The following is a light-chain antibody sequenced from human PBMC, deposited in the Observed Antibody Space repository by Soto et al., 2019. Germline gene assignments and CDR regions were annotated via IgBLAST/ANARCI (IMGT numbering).Light chain of an antibody. J-gene: IGLJ2*01. CDR2: DVS. Sequence: QAVVTQPASVSGSPGQSITITCTGTRSDIGAYNFVSWYQQHPGEVPKLMLYDVSIRPSGVSNRFSGSKSGNTASLTISGLQAEDEADYYCTSWTTSTTMIFGGGTQLTVL. V-gene: IGLV2-14*03. CDR1: RSDIGAYNF. CDR3: TSWTTSTTMI.